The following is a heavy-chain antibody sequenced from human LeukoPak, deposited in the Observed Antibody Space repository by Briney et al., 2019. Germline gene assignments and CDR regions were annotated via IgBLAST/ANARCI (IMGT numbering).Heavy chain of an antibody. V-gene: IGHV3-53*01. CDR2: IYTGGTT. CDR3: ARDARDGYGGNPFDY. Sequence: GGSLRLSCAVSGFTVSSNYMSWVRQAPGKGLEWVSVIYTGGTTYYADSVKGRFTISRDNSKNTLYLQMNSLRAEDTAVYYCARDARDGYGGNPFDYWGQGTLVTVSS. CDR1: GFTVSSNY. D-gene: IGHD4-23*01. J-gene: IGHJ4*02.